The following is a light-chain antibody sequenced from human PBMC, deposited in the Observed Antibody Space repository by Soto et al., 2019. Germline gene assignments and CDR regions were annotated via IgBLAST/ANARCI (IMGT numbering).Light chain of an antibody. CDR1: QTISTTY. V-gene: IGKV3-20*01. J-gene: IGKJ2*01. Sequence: TVFTESPCTLSLSPGERATLPCRASQTISTTYLAWYQHKPGQAHRLLIYGASNRATDIPDRFSGSVSGADFTLTISRLEPGDFAVYYCQQFDSSPYTFGQGT. CDR2: GAS. CDR3: QQFDSSPYT.